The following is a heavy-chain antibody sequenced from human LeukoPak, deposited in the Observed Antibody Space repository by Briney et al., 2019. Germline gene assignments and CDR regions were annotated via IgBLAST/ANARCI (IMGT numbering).Heavy chain of an antibody. CDR1: GGSISSYY. D-gene: IGHD6-19*01. Sequence: SETLSLTCSVSGGSISSYYWSWIRQPPGKGLEWIGYIYYSGSTNYNPSLKSRVTISVDTSKNQFSLKLSSVTAADTAVYYCARDSAPSYSSRGDNWFDPWGQGTLVTVSS. J-gene: IGHJ5*02. CDR2: IYYSGST. CDR3: ARDSAPSYSSRGDNWFDP. V-gene: IGHV4-59*01.